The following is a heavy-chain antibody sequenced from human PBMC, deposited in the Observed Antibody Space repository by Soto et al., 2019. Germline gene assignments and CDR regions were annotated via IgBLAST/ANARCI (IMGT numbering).Heavy chain of an antibody. V-gene: IGHV1-46*01. D-gene: IGHD6-13*01. CDR3: ARDLAAGDY. CDR1: GYTFTHYY. J-gene: IGHJ4*02. Sequence: QVQLVQSGAEVKKPGASVKLSCRTSGYTFTHYYIHWVRQDPGQGFEWLAIINPASGSTNYAQDFQGRVTLTMDTSTTTVYMELSGLSAEDTAIFYCARDLAAGDYWGQGTLVTVSS. CDR2: INPASGST.